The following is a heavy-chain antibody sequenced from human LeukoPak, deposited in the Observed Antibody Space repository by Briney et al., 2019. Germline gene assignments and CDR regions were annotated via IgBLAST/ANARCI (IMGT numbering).Heavy chain of an antibody. Sequence: PGGSLRLSCAASGFTFSSYGMHWVRQAPGKGLEWVAVISYDGSNKYYADSVKGRFTISRDNSKNTLYLQMNSLRAEDTAVYYCARGITARYYFDYWGQGTLVTVSS. CDR1: GFTFSSYG. CDR2: ISYDGSNK. D-gene: IGHD1-14*01. V-gene: IGHV3-30*03. CDR3: ARGITARYYFDY. J-gene: IGHJ4*02.